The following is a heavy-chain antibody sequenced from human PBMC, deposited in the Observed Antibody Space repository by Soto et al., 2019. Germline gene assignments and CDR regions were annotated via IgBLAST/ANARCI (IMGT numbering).Heavy chain of an antibody. CDR2: IIPIFGTA. D-gene: IGHD4-17*01. CDR3: ARVLDYGGNSGYFDL. V-gene: IGHV1-69*12. J-gene: IGHJ2*01. Sequence: QVQLVQSGAEVKKPGSSVKVSCKASGGTFSSYAISWVRQAPGQGLEWMGGIIPIFGTANYAQKFQGRVTRTADDSTSPDYMGLSSLRSEDTAVYCCARVLDYGGNSGYFDLWGRGTLVTVSS. CDR1: GGTFSSYA.